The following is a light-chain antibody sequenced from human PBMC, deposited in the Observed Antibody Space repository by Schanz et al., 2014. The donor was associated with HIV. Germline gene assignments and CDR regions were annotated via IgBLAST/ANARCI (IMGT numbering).Light chain of an antibody. CDR2: DNT. CDR3: CSFAGTIWV. V-gene: IGLV1-40*01. CDR1: SSNIGAGYD. J-gene: IGLJ3*02. Sequence: QSVLAQPPSVSGAPGQRVTISCTGTSSNIGAGYDVHWYQLLPGTAPTLLIFDNTNRPSGVPARFSGSKSGSSASLAISGLQAEDEADYFCCSFAGTIWVFGGGTKLTVL.